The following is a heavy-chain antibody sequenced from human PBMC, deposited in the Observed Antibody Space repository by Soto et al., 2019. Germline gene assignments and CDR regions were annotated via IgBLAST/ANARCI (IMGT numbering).Heavy chain of an antibody. CDR2: INSDGSSA. J-gene: IGHJ3*02. V-gene: IGHV3-74*01. D-gene: IGHD3-3*01. CDR3: RAHYDFWSGYTLIGSFDI. CDR1: GFTFSSYW. Sequence: PGGSLRLSCAASGFTFSSYWMHWVRQAPGKGLVWVSRINSDGSSASYADSVKGRFTISRDNAKNTLYLQMNSLRAEDTAVYYCRAHYDFWSGYTLIGSFDIWGQGTMVTVSS.